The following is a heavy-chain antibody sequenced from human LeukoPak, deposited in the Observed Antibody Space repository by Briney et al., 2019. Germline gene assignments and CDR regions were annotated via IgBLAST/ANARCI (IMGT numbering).Heavy chain of an antibody. CDR3: STSPSFGSSWYQFNY. V-gene: IGHV3-30*03. CDR2: ISYDGSNK. CDR1: GFTFSTYG. D-gene: IGHD6-13*01. Sequence: PGGSLRLSCAASGFTFSTYGIHWVRQAPGKGLEWVAVISYDGSNKYYADSVKGRFTISRDNSRDTLYLQMNSLRAEDTAVYYCSTSPSFGSSWYQFNYWGQGTLVTVSS. J-gene: IGHJ4*02.